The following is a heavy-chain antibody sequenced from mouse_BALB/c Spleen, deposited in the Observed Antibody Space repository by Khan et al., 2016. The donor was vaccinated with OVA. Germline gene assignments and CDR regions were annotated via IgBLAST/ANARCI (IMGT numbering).Heavy chain of an antibody. CDR1: GYSFTGYN. CDR3: ARVHGYYYPRDC. D-gene: IGHD1-1*01. V-gene: IGHV1-39*01. J-gene: IGHJ4*01. CDR2: IDPYYGTT. Sequence: VQLQQSGPELEKPGTSVKISCKASGYSFTGYNMNWVKQSNGKNLEWIGNIDPYYGTTSYNQKFKGKATLTVDTSSSTAYMQLESLTSDDSAIYYCARVHGYYYPRDCWGQGTSVTVSS.